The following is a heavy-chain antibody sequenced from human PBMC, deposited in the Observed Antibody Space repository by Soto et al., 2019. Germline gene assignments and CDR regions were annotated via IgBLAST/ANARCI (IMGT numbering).Heavy chain of an antibody. V-gene: IGHV3-21*01. J-gene: IGHJ4*02. Sequence: EVQLVESGGGLVKPGGSLRLSCAASGFTFSSYSMNWVRQAPGKGLEWVSSISSSSSYIYYADSVKGRFTISRDNAKNPLYLQMNSLRAEDTAVYYCARGAFYYDGSAYYSNWGQGTLVTVSS. CDR3: ARGAFYYDGSAYYSN. CDR2: ISSSSSYI. D-gene: IGHD3-22*01. CDR1: GFTFSSYS.